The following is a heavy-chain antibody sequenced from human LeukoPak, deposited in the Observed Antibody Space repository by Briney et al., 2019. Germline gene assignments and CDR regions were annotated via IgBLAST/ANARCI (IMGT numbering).Heavy chain of an antibody. Sequence: SVKVSCKASGYIFTGYYIHWVRQAPGQGLEWMGGIIPIFGTANYAQKFQGRVTITADESTSTAYMELSSLRSEDTAVYYCARGAVYDVRAFDIWGQGTMVTVSS. CDR2: IIPIFGTA. CDR3: ARGAVYDVRAFDI. V-gene: IGHV1-69*13. J-gene: IGHJ3*02. D-gene: IGHD3-3*01. CDR1: GYIFTGYY.